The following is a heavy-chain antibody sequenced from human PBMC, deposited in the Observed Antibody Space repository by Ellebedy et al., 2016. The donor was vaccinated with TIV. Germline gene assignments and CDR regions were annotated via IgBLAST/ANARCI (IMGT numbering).Heavy chain of an antibody. J-gene: IGHJ4*02. D-gene: IGHD2-21*02. V-gene: IGHV3-49*03. CDR3: SRDNCGGDCLTRDFDY. Sequence: GGSLRLXXTPSGFIFGDYAMSWFRQAPGKGLEWVGFIRNKAFGGTTEYAASVKGRFTISRDDSKSIAYLQMNSLKTEDTAVYYCSRDNCGGDCLTRDFDYWGQGTLVTVSS. CDR1: GFIFGDYA. CDR2: IRNKAFGGTT.